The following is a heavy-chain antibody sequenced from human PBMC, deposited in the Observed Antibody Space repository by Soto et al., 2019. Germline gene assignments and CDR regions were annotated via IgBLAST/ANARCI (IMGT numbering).Heavy chain of an antibody. D-gene: IGHD1-1*01. CDR1: GNSFTSYW. V-gene: IGHV5-51*01. Sequence: XDSLKLSCKGSGNSFTSYWIGLVLQMPGKGLEWMGIIYPGDPDTRYSPSFQGQVTISADKSTSTAYLQWSSLKASDTAMYYCARQEPYDAFDIWGQGTMVTVSS. CDR3: ARQEPYDAFDI. CDR2: IYPGDPDT. J-gene: IGHJ3*02.